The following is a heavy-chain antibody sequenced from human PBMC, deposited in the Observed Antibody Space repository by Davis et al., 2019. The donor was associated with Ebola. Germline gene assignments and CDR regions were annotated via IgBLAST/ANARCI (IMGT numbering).Heavy chain of an antibody. V-gene: IGHV1-69*04. Sequence: AASVKVSCKASGGTFSSYAISWVRQAPGQGLEWMGRIIPILGIANYAQKFQGRVTITADKSTSTAYMELSSLRSEDTAVYYCARDRGRFYYFDYWGQGTLVTVSS. CDR2: IIPILGIA. CDR3: ARDRGRFYYFDY. CDR1: GGTFSSYA. D-gene: IGHD3-16*01. J-gene: IGHJ4*02.